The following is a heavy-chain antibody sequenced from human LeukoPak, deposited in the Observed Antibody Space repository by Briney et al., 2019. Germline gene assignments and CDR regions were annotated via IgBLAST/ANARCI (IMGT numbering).Heavy chain of an antibody. J-gene: IGHJ4*02. CDR3: ARGSAGYSSGRIFDY. V-gene: IGHV3-48*02. CDR2: ISSSSSTI. CDR1: GFTFSSYS. D-gene: IGHD6-19*01. Sequence: PGGSLRLSCAASGFTFSSYSMNWVRQAPGKGLEWVSYISSSSSTIYYADSVKGRFTISRDNAKNSLYLQMNSLRDEDTAVYYCARGSAGYSSGRIFDYWGQGTLVTVS.